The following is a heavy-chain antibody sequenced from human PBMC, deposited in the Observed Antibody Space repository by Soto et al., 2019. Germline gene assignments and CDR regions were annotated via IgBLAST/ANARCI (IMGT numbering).Heavy chain of an antibody. V-gene: IGHV4-39*01. CDR2: IYYSGRT. D-gene: IGHD6-25*01. Sequence: PSETLSLTCTVSGGSISSSGYYWGWIRQPPGKGLEWIGNIYYSGRTFYNPSLTSRVTMSVGTSKNQFSLKLSSVTAADTAVYYCATQESRSAAYSYGMDVWGEGTTVTVSS. CDR1: GGSISSSGYY. CDR3: ATQESRSAAYSYGMDV. J-gene: IGHJ6*04.